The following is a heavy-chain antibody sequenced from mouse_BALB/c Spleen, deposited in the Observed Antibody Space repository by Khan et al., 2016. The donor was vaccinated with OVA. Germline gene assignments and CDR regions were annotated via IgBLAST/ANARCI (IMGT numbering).Heavy chain of an antibody. V-gene: IGHV9-3-1*01. J-gene: IGHJ2*01. Sequence: QIQWGQSGPELKKPGETVKISCKASGYTFTNYGMNWVKQAPGKGLKWMGWINTYTGEPTNVDDFKGRFVFSLETSASTAYLQINNLKNEATATYLCTRYVYVGYFDSWGEGTTLAVSS. CDR1: GYTFTNYG. D-gene: IGHD2-2*01. CDR3: TRYVYVGYFDS. CDR2: INTYTGEP.